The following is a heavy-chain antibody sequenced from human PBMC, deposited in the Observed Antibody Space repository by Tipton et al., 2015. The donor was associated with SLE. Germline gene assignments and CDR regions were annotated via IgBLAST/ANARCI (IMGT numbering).Heavy chain of an antibody. V-gene: IGHV1-18*01. Sequence: QVQLVQSGAEVKKPGASVNVSCKASGYTFSSFGISWVRQAPGQGLEWMGWINAYNGDTSYAQKLQGRVTMTTDTSTRTAYMELRSLGSDDTALYYCARDRGAWNYLFSYYYGMDVWGQGTTVTVSS. D-gene: IGHD1-7*01. CDR2: INAYNGDT. CDR3: ARDRGAWNYLFSYYYGMDV. CDR1: GYTFSSFG. J-gene: IGHJ6*02.